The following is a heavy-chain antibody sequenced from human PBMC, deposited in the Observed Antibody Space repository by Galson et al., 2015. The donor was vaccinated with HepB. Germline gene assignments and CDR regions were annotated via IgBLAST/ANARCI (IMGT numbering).Heavy chain of an antibody. V-gene: IGHV3-30*04. J-gene: IGHJ4*02. CDR1: GFTFRXXP. Sequence: SLRLSCAASGFTFRXXPMXXXRQAPGKGLGWVAIISYDGTSKYYADSVRGRFTISRDNXXXTLYLQMNSLRPEDTAVYYCVRETGXTSGXYDCXGQGXLVXVSS. CDR3: VRETGXTSGXYDC. CDR2: ISYDGTSK. D-gene: IGHD6-19*01.